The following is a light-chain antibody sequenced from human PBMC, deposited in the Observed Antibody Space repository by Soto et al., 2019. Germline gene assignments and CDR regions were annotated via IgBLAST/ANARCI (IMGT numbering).Light chain of an antibody. Sequence: QSALTQPASVSGSPGQSITISCTGTSSDVGSYNLVSWYQQHPGKAPKLMIYEVSKRPSGVSNRFSGSKSGNTASLTISGLQAADEADYYCCAAAGSSPFHAVFGGGTQLTVL. CDR3: CAAAGSSPFHAV. CDR1: SSDVGSYNL. J-gene: IGLJ7*01. V-gene: IGLV2-23*02. CDR2: EVS.